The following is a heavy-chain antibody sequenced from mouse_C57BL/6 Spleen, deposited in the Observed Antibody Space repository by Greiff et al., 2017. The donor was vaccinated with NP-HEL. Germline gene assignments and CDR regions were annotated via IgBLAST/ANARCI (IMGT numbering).Heavy chain of an antibody. CDR2: IYPGDGDT. CDR3: ARYDDYESLTWFAY. CDR1: GYAFSSSW. J-gene: IGHJ3*01. D-gene: IGHD2-4*01. V-gene: IGHV1-82*01. Sequence: QVQLKESGPELVKPGASVKISCKASGYAFSSSWMNWVKQRPGKGLEWIGRIYPGDGDTNYNGKFKGKATLTADKSSSTAYMQRSSLTSEDSAVYCWARYDDYESLTWFAYWGQGTLVTVSA.